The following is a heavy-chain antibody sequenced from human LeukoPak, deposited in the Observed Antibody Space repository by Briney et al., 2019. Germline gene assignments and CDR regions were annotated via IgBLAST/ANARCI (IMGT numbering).Heavy chain of an antibody. CDR2: ISAYNGNT. Sequence: ASVKVSCKASGYTFTSYGMSWVRQAPGQGLEWMGWISAYNGNTNYAQKLQGRVTMTTDTSTSTVYMELRSLRADDTAVYYCARMVRVLEWYYYYYYMDVWGKGTTVTVSS. CDR3: ARMVRVLEWYYYYYYMDV. D-gene: IGHD3-3*01. CDR1: GYTFTSYG. V-gene: IGHV1-18*01. J-gene: IGHJ6*03.